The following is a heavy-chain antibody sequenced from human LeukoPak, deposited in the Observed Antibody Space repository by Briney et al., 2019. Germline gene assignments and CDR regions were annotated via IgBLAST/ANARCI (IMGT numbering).Heavy chain of an antibody. CDR1: GFTFSSYA. J-gene: IGHJ4*02. CDR2: ISGSGGST. Sequence: GGSLRLSCAASGFTFSSYAMSWVRQAPGKGLEWVSAISGSGGSTYYADSVKGRFTISRDNSKNTLYLQMNSLRAEDTAVYYCARGGGSMVRGVIGAPFDYWGQGTLVTVSS. D-gene: IGHD3-10*01. CDR3: ARGGGSMVRGVIGAPFDY. V-gene: IGHV3-23*01.